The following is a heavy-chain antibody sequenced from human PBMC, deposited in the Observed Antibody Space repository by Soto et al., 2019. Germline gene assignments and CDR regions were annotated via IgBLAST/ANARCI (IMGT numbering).Heavy chain of an antibody. D-gene: IGHD3-22*01. V-gene: IGHV3-30-3*01. CDR1: GFTFSSYA. Sequence: PGGSLRLSCAASGFTFSSYAMHWVRQAPGKGLEWVAVISYDGSNKYYADSVKGRFTISRDNAKNTLYLQMNSLRAEDTAVYYCARPSCYDSSGPMTGMDVWGQGTTVTVSS. CDR2: ISYDGSNK. J-gene: IGHJ6*02. CDR3: ARPSCYDSSGPMTGMDV.